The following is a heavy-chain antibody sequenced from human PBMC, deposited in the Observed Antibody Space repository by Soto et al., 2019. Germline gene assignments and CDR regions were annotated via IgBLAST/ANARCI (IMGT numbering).Heavy chain of an antibody. CDR2: TRNRANSYTT. CDR3: ARGAGTWDAYDL. V-gene: IGHV3-72*01. Sequence: EVQLVEPGGGLVQPGGSLRLSCAASGFSLSDYYMDWVRQASGKGLEWVGRTRNRANSYTTEYAASVKGRFSITREDTKKSSYLQMNSLRNEGTAVYYCARGAGTWDAYDLWCQGAMVTVSS. CDR1: GFSLSDYY. J-gene: IGHJ3*01.